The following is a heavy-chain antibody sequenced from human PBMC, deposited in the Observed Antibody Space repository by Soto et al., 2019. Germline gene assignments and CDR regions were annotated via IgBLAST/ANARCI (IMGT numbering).Heavy chain of an antibody. J-gene: IGHJ1*01. V-gene: IGHV3-30*19. CDR1: RFTFRGYV. D-gene: IGHD3-16*01. CDR2: TSYDGSNK. CDR3: ARWGTAGGLDV. Sequence: QVQLVESGGGVVQPGTSLRVSCVRARFTFRGYVIHWVRQAPGKGLEWVALTSYDGSNKYYGDSVRGRFPISRDNSRNTVDVQMDSLRAEDTPLYYCARWGTAGGLDVWGQGTLVSVSS.